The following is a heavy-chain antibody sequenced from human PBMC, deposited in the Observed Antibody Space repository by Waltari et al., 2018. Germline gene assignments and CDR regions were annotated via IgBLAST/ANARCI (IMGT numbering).Heavy chain of an antibody. V-gene: IGHV1-69*01. Sequence: QVQLVQSGAEVKKPGSSVKVSCKASGGTFSSYAISWVRQAPGQGLEWMGGIIPIVGTANYAQKFQGRVTITADESTSTAYMELSSLRSEDTAVYYCARVPTPYSSSWYYFDYWGQGTLVTVSS. J-gene: IGHJ4*02. CDR1: GGTFSSYA. CDR3: ARVPTPYSSSWYYFDY. D-gene: IGHD6-13*01. CDR2: IIPIVGTA.